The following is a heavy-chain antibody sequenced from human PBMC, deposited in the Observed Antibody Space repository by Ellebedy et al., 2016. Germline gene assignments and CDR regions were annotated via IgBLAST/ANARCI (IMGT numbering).Heavy chain of an antibody. CDR2: TYYRSKWYM. J-gene: IGHJ4*02. CDR1: GDSVSSNSAA. Sequence: SQTLSLTCAISGDSVSSNSAAWTWIRQSPSRGLEWLGRTYYRSKWYMDYAVSVKSRIAINPDTSKNQFSLQLNSVTPEDTAVYYCAREGDSSGWPEPFDYWGQGTLVTVSS. CDR3: AREGDSSGWPEPFDY. D-gene: IGHD6-19*01. V-gene: IGHV6-1*01.